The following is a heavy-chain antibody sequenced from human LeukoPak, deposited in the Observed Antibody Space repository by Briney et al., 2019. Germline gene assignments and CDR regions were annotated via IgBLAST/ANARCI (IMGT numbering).Heavy chain of an antibody. CDR1: GGSISSYY. CDR2: VYPSGST. Sequence: SETLSLTCTVSGGSISSYYWTWIRQPAGKGLEWIGRVYPSGSTNYNPSLKSRVTMPVDTSKNQFSLKLSSVTAADTALYYCARENSGSYREFDYWGQGTLVTVSS. CDR3: ARENSGSYREFDY. J-gene: IGHJ4*02. V-gene: IGHV4-4*07. D-gene: IGHD1-26*01.